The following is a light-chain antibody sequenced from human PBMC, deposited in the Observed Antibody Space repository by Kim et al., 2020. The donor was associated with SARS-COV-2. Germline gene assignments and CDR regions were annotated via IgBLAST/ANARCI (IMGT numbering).Light chain of an antibody. CDR1: QSINTD. Sequence: DIRLTQSPSTLSASVGDRATITCRASQSINTDLAWYQQKPGQAPKLLIYGASALHTGVPSRFSGSGSGTDFTLTISSLQPEDVAIYYCQQYNGSPRTFGQGTKVDIK. V-gene: IGKV1-27*01. CDR2: GAS. J-gene: IGKJ1*01. CDR3: QQYNGSPRT.